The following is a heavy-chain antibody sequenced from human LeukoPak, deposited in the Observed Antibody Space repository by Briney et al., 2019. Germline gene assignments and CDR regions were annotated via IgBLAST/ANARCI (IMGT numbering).Heavy chain of an antibody. J-gene: IGHJ4*02. D-gene: IGHD3-22*01. CDR3: ARETYYYDSSGYYPIDY. Sequence: GGSLRLSCAASGFTFSSYGMHWVRQAPGKGLEWVAFIRYDGSNKYYADSVKGRFTISRDNAKNSLYLQMNSLRAEDTALYYCARETYYYDSSGYYPIDYWGQGTLVTVSS. V-gene: IGHV3-30*02. CDR1: GFTFSSYG. CDR2: IRYDGSNK.